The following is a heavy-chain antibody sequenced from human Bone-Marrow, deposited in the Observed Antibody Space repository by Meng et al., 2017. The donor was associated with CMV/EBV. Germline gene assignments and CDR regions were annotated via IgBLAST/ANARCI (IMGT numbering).Heavy chain of an antibody. D-gene: IGHD1-26*01. J-gene: IGHJ4*02. CDR2: INPNSGGT. V-gene: IGHV1-2*02. CDR3: ARGCRGSYPLVDY. CDR1: GYTFTSYY. Sequence: AELVQSGAGVKKPGASWKVSCKASGYTFTSYYMHWVRQAPGQGLEWMGWINPNSGGTNYAQKFQGRVTMTRDTSISTAYMELSRLRSDDTAVYYCARGCRGSYPLVDYWGQGTLVTVSS.